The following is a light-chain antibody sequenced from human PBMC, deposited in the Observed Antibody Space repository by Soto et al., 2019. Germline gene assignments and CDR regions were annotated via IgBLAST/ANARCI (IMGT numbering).Light chain of an antibody. Sequence: DIVLTQSPDSLAVSLGERATINCKSSQNVIHDSNSKNFLAWYQQKPGQPPKLLMYWASTRESGVPDRFSGSGSGTAFTLTISSLQAEDVAVYYCQQYHTPPLTFGGGTKVEIK. J-gene: IGKJ4*01. CDR3: QQYHTPPLT. CDR2: WAS. CDR1: QNVIHDSNSKNF. V-gene: IGKV4-1*01.